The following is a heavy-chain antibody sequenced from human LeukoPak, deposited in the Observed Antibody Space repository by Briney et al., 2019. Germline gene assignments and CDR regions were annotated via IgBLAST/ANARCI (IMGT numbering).Heavy chain of an antibody. CDR3: AREGGGYCSSTSCYTSEYYFDY. J-gene: IGHJ4*02. CDR1: GFTFSDYY. D-gene: IGHD2-2*02. CDR2: ISYDGSNK. V-gene: IGHV3-30-3*01. Sequence: PGGSLRLSCAASGFTFSDYYMSWIRQAPGKGLEWVAVISYDGSNKYYADSVKGRFTISRDNSKNTLYLQMNSLRAEDTAVYYCAREGGGYCSSTSCYTSEYYFDYWGQGTLVTASS.